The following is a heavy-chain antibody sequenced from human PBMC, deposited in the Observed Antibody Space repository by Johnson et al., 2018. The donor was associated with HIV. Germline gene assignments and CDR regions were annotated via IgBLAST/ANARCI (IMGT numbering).Heavy chain of an antibody. CDR1: GFTFISYA. J-gene: IGHJ3*02. V-gene: IGHV3-20*04. Sequence: VQLVESGGGVVQPGRSLRLSCAASGFTFISYAMHWVRQAPGKGLEWVSGISWNGGSTGYADSVKGRFTISRDNAKNSLYLQMNSLRAEDTALYYCARDFYAVVATPFIGSAFDIWGQGTMVTVSS. CDR3: ARDFYAVVATPFIGSAFDI. D-gene: IGHD5-12*01. CDR2: ISWNGGST.